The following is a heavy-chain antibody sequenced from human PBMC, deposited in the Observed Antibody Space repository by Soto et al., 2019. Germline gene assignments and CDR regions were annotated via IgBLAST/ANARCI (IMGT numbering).Heavy chain of an antibody. CDR2: IYSGGST. CDR3: ARDQRAYYYESSGYFDY. V-gene: IGHV3-66*01. CDR1: GFTVSSNY. Sequence: GGSLRLSCAASGFTVSSNYMSWVRQAPGKGLEWVSVIYSGGSTYYADSVKGRFTISRHNSKNTLYLQMNSLRAEDTAVYYCARDQRAYYYESSGYFDYWGQGTLVTVSS. J-gene: IGHJ4*02. D-gene: IGHD3-22*01.